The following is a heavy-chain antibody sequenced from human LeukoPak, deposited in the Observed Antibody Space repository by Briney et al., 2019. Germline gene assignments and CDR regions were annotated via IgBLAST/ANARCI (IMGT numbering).Heavy chain of an antibody. CDR2: ISYGGST. V-gene: IGHV4-39*01. Sequence: SETLSLTCTVSGGSIRRSGCFWGWIRQPPGKGLEWIGSISYGGSTYYNPSLQSRVTISVDTSKNQFPLKVSSVTAADTAVYYCARQGYGYEAFDYWGQGTLVTVSS. D-gene: IGHD5-12*01. J-gene: IGHJ4*02. CDR1: GGSIRRSGCF. CDR3: ARQGYGYEAFDY.